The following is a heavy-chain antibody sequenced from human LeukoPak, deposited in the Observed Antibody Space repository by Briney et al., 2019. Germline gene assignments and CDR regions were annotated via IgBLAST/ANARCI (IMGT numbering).Heavy chain of an antibody. CDR2: IYPDDSYT. V-gene: IGHV5-51*01. CDR1: GYRFTSYW. Sequence: RGESPKIFRKGSGYRFTSYWIDLVRPMPGKGLGWMGIIYPDDSYTRYSTSFEGQVIISVDKSISTAYLKWSSLKASDTATYYCARHGHCTNGVCYSNYYYYMDVWGKGTTVTVSS. CDR3: ARHGHCTNGVCYSNYYYYMDV. J-gene: IGHJ6*03. D-gene: IGHD2-8*01.